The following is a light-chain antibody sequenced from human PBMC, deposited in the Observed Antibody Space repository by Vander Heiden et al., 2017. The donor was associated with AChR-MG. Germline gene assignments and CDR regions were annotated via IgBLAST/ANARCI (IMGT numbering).Light chain of an antibody. Sequence: DIVMTQSPDSLAVSLGERATINCKSSQNVLYSSNNKNNLAWYQQKPGQPPKLLIYWASTRESGVPDRFSGSGSGTDFTLTISSLQAEDVAVYYCQQYYTTPVTFGHGTKVDIK. CDR3: QQYYTTPVT. CDR1: QNVLYSSNNKNN. V-gene: IGKV4-1*01. J-gene: IGKJ3*01. CDR2: WAS.